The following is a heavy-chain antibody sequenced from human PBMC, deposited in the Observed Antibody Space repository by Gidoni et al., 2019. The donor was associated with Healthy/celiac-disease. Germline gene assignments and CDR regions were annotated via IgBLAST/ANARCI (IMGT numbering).Heavy chain of an antibody. CDR2: ISSSSSTI. Sequence: EVQLVESGGGVVHPGGSLRRSCAASGFTFSSYSMNRVRQAPGKGLEGVSYISSSSSTIYYADSVKGRFTISRDNAKNSLYLQMNSLRAEDTAVYYCARGSTIFGVGLVDYWGQGTLVTVSS. J-gene: IGHJ4*02. CDR1: GFTFSSYS. V-gene: IGHV3-48*04. CDR3: ARGSTIFGVGLVDY. D-gene: IGHD3-3*01.